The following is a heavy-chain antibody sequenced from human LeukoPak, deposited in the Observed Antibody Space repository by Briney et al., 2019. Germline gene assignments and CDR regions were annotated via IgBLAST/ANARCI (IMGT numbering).Heavy chain of an antibody. D-gene: IGHD3-16*02. CDR1: GYTFTSYD. CDR2: MNPNSGNT. Sequence: ASVKVSCKASGYTFTSYDINWVRQATGQGLEWMGWMNPNSGNTGYAQKFQGRVTITRNTSISTAYMELSSLRSEDTAVYYCARRHMITFGGVIVTGWFDPWGQGTLVTVSS. CDR3: ARRHMITFGGVIVTGWFDP. V-gene: IGHV1-8*03. J-gene: IGHJ5*02.